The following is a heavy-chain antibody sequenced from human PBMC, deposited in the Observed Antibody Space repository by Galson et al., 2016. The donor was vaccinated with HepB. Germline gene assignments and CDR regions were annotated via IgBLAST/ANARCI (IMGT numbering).Heavy chain of an antibody. D-gene: IGHD3-3*01. CDR3: ARDLRFYFFVLDV. V-gene: IGHV3-7*01. Sequence: SLRLSCAASGFIFRSYSMTWVRQAPGKGLEWVANIKEDGSETYYVDFVKGRFTISRDNAKNSLYLQVNSLTAEDTAVYYCARDLRFYFFVLDVWGQGTTVTVSS. CDR2: IKEDGSET. J-gene: IGHJ6*02. CDR1: GFIFRSYS.